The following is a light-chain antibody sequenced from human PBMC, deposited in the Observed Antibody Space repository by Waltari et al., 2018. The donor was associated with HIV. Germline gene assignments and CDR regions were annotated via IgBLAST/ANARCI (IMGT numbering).Light chain of an antibody. J-gene: IGKJ1*01. CDR1: HDIGNS. Sequence: DIRMTQSPSSLSTFVGDRVTITCRATHDIGNSLAWYQQRPGQVPKLLIYSTSTVQTGVPIRFSGSGSGTFFTLSISSLLPEDVGTYFCQKYNSAPHTFGQGTKVEI. CDR2: STS. CDR3: QKYNSAPHT. V-gene: IGKV1-27*01.